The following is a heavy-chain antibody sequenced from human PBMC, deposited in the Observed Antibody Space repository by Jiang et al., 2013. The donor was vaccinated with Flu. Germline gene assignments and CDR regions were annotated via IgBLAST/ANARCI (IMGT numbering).Heavy chain of an antibody. Sequence: GAEVKKPGASVKVSCKASGYTFTSYAMHWVRQAPGQRLEWMGWINAGNGNTKYSQKFQGRVTITRDTSASTAYMELSSLRSEDTAVYYCARSGIVVVPAARYYYYGMDVWGKGTTVTVSS. J-gene: IGHJ6*04. CDR2: INAGNGNT. CDR1: GYTFTSYA. D-gene: IGHD2-2*01. CDR3: ARSGIVVVPAARYYYYGMDV. V-gene: IGHV1-3*01.